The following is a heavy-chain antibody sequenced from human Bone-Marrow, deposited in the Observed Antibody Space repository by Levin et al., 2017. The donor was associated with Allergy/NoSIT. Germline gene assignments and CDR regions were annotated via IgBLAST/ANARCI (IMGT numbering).Heavy chain of an antibody. V-gene: IGHV3-7*01. CDR2: IPRDGNGI. CDR3: VRDSDWSFNH. Sequence: GGSLRLSCAASGFTFTSHWMTWVRQAPGKGLEWVAHIPRDGNGIYYADSVKGRFAISRDNAKDSVYLQMNNLRADDTAVYYCVRDSDWSFNHWGQGTLVTVSS. D-gene: IGHD6-19*01. CDR1: GFTFTSHW. J-gene: IGHJ4*02.